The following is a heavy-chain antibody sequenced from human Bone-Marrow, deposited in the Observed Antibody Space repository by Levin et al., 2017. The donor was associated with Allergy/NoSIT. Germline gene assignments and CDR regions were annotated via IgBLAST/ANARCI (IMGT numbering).Heavy chain of an antibody. D-gene: IGHD1-26*01. CDR3: ARAGGARRFDP. Sequence: SQTLSLNCSVSGASVRSDSHFWSWIRQPPGKQLEWIGYVFYTGSTTYNPSLESRVTISVDTSNNQFSLRLNSVTAADTAIYYCARAGGARRFDPWGQGVLVTVSS. CDR1: GASVRSDSHF. V-gene: IGHV4-61*01. CDR2: VFYTGST. J-gene: IGHJ5*02.